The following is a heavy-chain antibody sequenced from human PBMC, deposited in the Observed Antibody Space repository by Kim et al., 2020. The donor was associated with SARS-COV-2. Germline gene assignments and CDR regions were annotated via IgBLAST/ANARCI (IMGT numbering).Heavy chain of an antibody. V-gene: IGHV1-3*01. CDR3: ARDDSTTVTTYSYYGMDV. CDR1: GYTFTSYA. J-gene: IGHJ6*02. D-gene: IGHD4-17*01. Sequence: ASVKVSCKASGYTFTSYAMHWVRQAPGQRLEWMGWINAGNGNTKYSQKFQGRVTITRDTSASTAYMELSSLRSEDTAVYYCARDDSTTVTTYSYYGMDVWGQGTTVTVSS. CDR2: INAGNGNT.